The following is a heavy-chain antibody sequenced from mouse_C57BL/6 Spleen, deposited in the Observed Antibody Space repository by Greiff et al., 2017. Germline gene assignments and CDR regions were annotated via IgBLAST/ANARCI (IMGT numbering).Heavy chain of an antibody. CDR2: IDPSDSYT. CDR1: GYTFTSYW. J-gene: IGHJ3*01. CDR3: ARCDYDSAWFAY. V-gene: IGHV1-69*01. Sequence: VQLQQPGAELVMPGASVKLSCKASGYTFTSYWMHWVKQRPGQGLEWIGEIDPSDSYTNYNQKFKGKSTLTVDKSSSTAYMQLSSLTSEDSAVYYCARCDYDSAWFAYWGQGTLVTVSA. D-gene: IGHD2-4*01.